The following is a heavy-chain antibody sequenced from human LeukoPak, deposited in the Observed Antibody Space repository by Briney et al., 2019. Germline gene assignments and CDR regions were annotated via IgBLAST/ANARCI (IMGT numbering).Heavy chain of an antibody. Sequence: GGSLRLSCVASIFRFSSYGMHWVRQAPGKGLEWVAFIRNDGRNKYYADSVKGRFTISRDNSKNTLYLQMNSLRAEDTAVYYCARGASVPGYSSSWYDDYYYMDVWGKGTTVTVSS. CDR1: IFRFSSYG. D-gene: IGHD6-13*01. CDR2: IRNDGRNK. J-gene: IGHJ6*03. V-gene: IGHV3-30*02. CDR3: ARGASVPGYSSSWYDDYYYMDV.